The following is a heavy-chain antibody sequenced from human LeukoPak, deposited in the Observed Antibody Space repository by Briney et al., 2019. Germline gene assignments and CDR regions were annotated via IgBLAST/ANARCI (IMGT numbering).Heavy chain of an antibody. CDR3: XRDHDGDYVSSXXXSMDV. CDR2: XXSSSSTI. Sequence: GRSLRLSCAASGFTFSRSSMNWVRQAPGKGLEWVSYXXSSSSTIYYADSVKGRFTISRDNAKSSLYLQMNSLRAEDTAVYYCXRDHDGDYVSSXXXSMDVWGQGTTVTVSS. CDR1: GFTFSRSS. V-gene: IGHV3-48*04. J-gene: IGHJ6*02. D-gene: IGHD4-17*01.